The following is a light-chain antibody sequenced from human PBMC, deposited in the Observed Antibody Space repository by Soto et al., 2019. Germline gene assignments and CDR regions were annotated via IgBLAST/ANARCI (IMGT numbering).Light chain of an antibody. V-gene: IGKV3-20*01. CDR1: QSVSSSY. Sequence: EIVLTQSPGTLSLSPGERATLSCRASQSVSSSYLAWYQQNRGQVPRLLIYGASSRAPGIPDRFGGSGSGTDFTLTISRLEPEDYAVYYCQQYGSSRWTFGQWTKVEIK. J-gene: IGKJ1*01. CDR2: GAS. CDR3: QQYGSSRWT.